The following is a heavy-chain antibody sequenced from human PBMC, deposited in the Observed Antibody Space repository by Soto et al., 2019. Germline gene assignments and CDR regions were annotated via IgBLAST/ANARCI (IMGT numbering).Heavy chain of an antibody. Sequence: GGSLRLSCAASGFTFSSYAMSWVRQAPGKGLEWVSAISGSGGSTYYADSVKGRFTISRDNSKNTPYLQMNSLRAEDTAVYYCAKMIRLTLHLGELSLYYFDYWGQGTLVTVSS. CDR1: GFTFSSYA. CDR3: AKMIRLTLHLGELSLYYFDY. CDR2: ISGSGGST. J-gene: IGHJ4*02. D-gene: IGHD3-16*02. V-gene: IGHV3-23*01.